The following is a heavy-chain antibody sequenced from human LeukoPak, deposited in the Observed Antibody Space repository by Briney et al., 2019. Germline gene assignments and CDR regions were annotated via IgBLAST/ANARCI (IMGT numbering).Heavy chain of an antibody. CDR1: GYSFSTYW. CDR2: IYPDDSDT. J-gene: IGHJ6*02. V-gene: IGHV5-51*01. Sequence: GESLKISCQGSGYSFSTYWIAWVRQVPGKGLEWLGVIYPDDSDTIYSPSFEGQVTISADKSISTAYLQWSSLKASDTAMYYCARGAYGSGSYYNYYGMDVWGQGTTVTVSS. D-gene: IGHD3-10*01. CDR3: ARGAYGSGSYYNYYGMDV.